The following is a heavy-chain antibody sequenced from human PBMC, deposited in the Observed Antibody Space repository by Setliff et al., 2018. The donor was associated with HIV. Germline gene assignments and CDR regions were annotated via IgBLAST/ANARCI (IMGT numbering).Heavy chain of an antibody. D-gene: IGHD4-17*01. CDR2: KQYSGNT. CDR1: GGSIWCDYHF. J-gene: IGHJ3*01. V-gene: IGHV4-30-4*08. CDR3: ASDYGDYGAFDV. Sequence: PSETLSLTCTVSGGSIWCDYHFCTWMRQPPRKGLEWIGYKQYSGNTYYNPSLKTRVTISIDVSRNLFSLNLSSVTAVDTAVYYCASDYGDYGAFDVWGQGTMVTVSS.